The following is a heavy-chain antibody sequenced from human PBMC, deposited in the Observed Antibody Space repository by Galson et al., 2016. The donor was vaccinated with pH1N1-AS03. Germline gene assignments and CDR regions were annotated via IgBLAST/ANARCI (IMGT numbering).Heavy chain of an antibody. CDR2: IYPGNSDS. J-gene: IGHJ4*03. V-gene: IGHV5-51*03. CDR3: ARPRLNYFDN. D-gene: IGHD3-16*01. CDR1: GYRFTHYW. Sequence: QSGAEVKKPGESLKISCKGSGYRFTHYWIGWVRQMPGKGLEWMGIIYPGNSDSRYNKSFQGQVTISADTSISTVYLQWSSLQASDTAMYYCARPRLNYFDNWGQGSAVTVSS.